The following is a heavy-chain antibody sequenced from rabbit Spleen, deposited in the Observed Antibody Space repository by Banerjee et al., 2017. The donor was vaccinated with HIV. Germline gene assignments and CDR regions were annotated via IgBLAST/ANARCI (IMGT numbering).Heavy chain of an antibody. CDR2: INAVTAKA. V-gene: IGHV1S45*01. D-gene: IGHD1-1*01. J-gene: IGHJ6*01. CDR3: ARDTATSFSTYGMDL. Sequence: QEQLEESGGGLVKPEGSLTLTCTASGFSFSSSYYMCWVRQAPGKGLEWIACINAVTAKAVYASWAKGRFTFSKTSSTTVTLQMTSLTAADTATYFCARDTATSFSTYGMDLWGPGTLVTVS. CDR1: GFSFSSSYY.